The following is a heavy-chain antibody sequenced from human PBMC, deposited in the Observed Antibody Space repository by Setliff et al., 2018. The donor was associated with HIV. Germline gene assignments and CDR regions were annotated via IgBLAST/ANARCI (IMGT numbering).Heavy chain of an antibody. Sequence: SETLSLTCTVSGDSITTNDYYWGWIRQPPGKGLEWIGRIYVPGISNYNPSLKSRVTISADTSKNQFSLKLSSVTAADTAVYYCARGRYDNSHFYYEVIDYWGQGTLVTVSS. V-gene: IGHV4-39*07. CDR2: IYVPGIS. CDR3: ARGRYDNSHFYYEVIDY. J-gene: IGHJ4*02. D-gene: IGHD3-22*01. CDR1: GDSITTNDYY.